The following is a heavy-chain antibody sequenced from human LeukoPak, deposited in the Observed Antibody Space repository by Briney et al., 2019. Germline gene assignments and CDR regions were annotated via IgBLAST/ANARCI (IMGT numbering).Heavy chain of an antibody. Sequence: GGSPRLSCAASGFTFSSYGMHWVRQAPGKGLEWVAFIRYDGSNKYYTDSVKGRFTISRDNSKNTLYLQMNSLRVEDMAVYYCVKDGGSGRPLDNWGQGTLVTVSS. J-gene: IGHJ4*02. CDR3: VKDGGSGRPLDN. CDR1: GFTFSSYG. V-gene: IGHV3-30*02. D-gene: IGHD3-10*01. CDR2: IRYDGSNK.